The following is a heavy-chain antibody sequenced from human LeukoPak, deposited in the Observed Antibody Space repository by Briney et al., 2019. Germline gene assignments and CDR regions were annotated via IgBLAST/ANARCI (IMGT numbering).Heavy chain of an antibody. J-gene: IGHJ6*03. CDR3: AKTGFQWGYYFYYMDV. V-gene: IGHV3-30*02. D-gene: IGHD1-14*01. Sequence: GGSLRLSCAASGFTFSSYGMHWVRQAPGKGLEWVAFIRHDGSNIYYADSVKGRFTIPRDNSKNTLYLQMNSLIAEGTAVYYCAKTGFQWGYYFYYMDVWGKGTTVTVSS. CDR2: IRHDGSNI. CDR1: GFTFSSYG.